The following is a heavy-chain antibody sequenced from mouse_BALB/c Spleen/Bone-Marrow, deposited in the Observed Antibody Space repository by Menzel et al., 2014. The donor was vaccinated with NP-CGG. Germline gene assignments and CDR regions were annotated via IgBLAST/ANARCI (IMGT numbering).Heavy chain of an antibody. J-gene: IGHJ4*01. CDR3: ARRGDRLYAMDY. Sequence: DVKLVESGPDLVKPSQSLSLTCTVTGYSITSGYSWHWIRQFPGNNLEWMGYIHYSGSTGYNPSLKSRISITRDTSKNQFFLQLNSVTTEDTATYYCARRGDRLYAMDYWGQGTSDTVSS. D-gene: IGHD3-3*01. V-gene: IGHV3-1*02. CDR1: GYSITSGYS. CDR2: IHYSGST.